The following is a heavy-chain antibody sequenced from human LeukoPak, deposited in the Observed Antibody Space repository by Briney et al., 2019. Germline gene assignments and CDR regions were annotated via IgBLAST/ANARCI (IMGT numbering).Heavy chain of an antibody. Sequence: GGSLKISCKGSGYSFTSYWIGWVRQMPGKGLEWMGIIYPGDSDTRYSPSFQGQVTISADKSISTAYLQWSSLKASDTAMYYCASSLYYYDSSGYDAKKNDYFDIWGQGTMVTVSS. CDR3: ASSLYYYDSSGYDAKKNDYFDI. CDR2: IYPGDSDT. CDR1: GYSFTSYW. J-gene: IGHJ3*02. D-gene: IGHD3-22*01. V-gene: IGHV5-51*01.